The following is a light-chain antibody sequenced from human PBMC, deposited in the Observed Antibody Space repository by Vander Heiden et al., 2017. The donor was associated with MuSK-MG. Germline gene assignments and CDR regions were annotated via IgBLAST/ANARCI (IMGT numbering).Light chain of an antibody. CDR2: DAS. CDR1: QSVSSH. CDR3: QQHCKWDPIT. Sequence: EIVLTQTPATLSLSPGERATLSCRASQSVSSHLAWYQQKPGQAPRLLIYDASNRATGIPARFSGSGYGTDFTLTISSREPEDFAVYYCQQHCKWDPITFGQGTLMEIK. J-gene: IGKJ5*01. V-gene: IGKV3-11*01.